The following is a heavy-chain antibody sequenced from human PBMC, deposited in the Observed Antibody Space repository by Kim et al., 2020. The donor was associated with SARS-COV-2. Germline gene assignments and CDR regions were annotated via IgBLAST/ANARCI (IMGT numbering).Heavy chain of an antibody. CDR3: ARVSGYYYDSSGYFDY. V-gene: IGHV4-31*03. Sequence: SETLSLTCTVSGGSISSGGYYWSWIRQHPGKGLEWIGYIYYSGSTYYNPSLKSRVTISVDTSKNQFSLKLSSVTAADTAVYYCARVSGYYYDSSGYFDYWGQGTLFTVSS. D-gene: IGHD3-22*01. J-gene: IGHJ4*02. CDR2: IYYSGST. CDR1: GGSISSGGYY.